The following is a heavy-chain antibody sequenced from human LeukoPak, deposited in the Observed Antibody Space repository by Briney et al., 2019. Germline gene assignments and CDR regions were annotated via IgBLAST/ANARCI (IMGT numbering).Heavy chain of an antibody. V-gene: IGHV3-23*01. CDR3: AKDAVGATAYYFDY. CDR1: GFTFSSYA. D-gene: IGHD1-26*01. Sequence: GGSLRLSCAASGFTFSSYAMSWVRQAPGKGLEWVSAISSSGDTYYAGSVKGRFTISRDNSKNTMYLQMNSLRAEDTAVYYCAKDAVGATAYYFDYWGQGTLVTVSS. J-gene: IGHJ4*02. CDR2: ISSSGDT.